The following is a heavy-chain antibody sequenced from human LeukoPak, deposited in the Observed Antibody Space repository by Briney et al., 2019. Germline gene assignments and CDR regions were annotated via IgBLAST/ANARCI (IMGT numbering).Heavy chain of an antibody. D-gene: IGHD1-1*01. CDR1: GYTFTSYD. CDR2: MNPNSGNT. V-gene: IGHV1-8*01. Sequence: ASVKVSCKASGYTFTSYDINWVRQATGQGLEWMGWMNPNSGNTGYAQKFQGRVTMTRNTSISTAYMELSSLRSEDTAVYYCARSTTGTEVDAFDIWGQGTMVTVSS. J-gene: IGHJ3*02. CDR3: ARSTTGTEVDAFDI.